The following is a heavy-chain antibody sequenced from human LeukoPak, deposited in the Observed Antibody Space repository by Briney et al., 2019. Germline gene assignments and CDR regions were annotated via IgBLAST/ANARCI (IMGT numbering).Heavy chain of an antibody. V-gene: IGHV1-8*01. Sequence: ASVKVSCKASGYTFTIYDINWVRQATGQGLEWMGWMNPNSGDTGYVQKFQGRVTMTRDTSLNTAYMELSSLTSEDTAVYYCARSSSRYCSSTSCYYYWGQGTLVTVSS. D-gene: IGHD2-2*01. CDR2: MNPNSGDT. J-gene: IGHJ4*02. CDR1: GYTFTIYD. CDR3: ARSSSRYCSSTSCYYY.